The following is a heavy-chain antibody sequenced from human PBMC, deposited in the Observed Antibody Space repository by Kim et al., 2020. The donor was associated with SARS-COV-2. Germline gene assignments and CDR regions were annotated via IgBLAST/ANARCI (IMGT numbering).Heavy chain of an antibody. CDR2: IYYSGST. CDR1: GGSISSGDYY. D-gene: IGHD3-3*01. V-gene: IGHV4-30-4*01. Sequence: SETLSLTCTVSGGSISSGDYYWSWIRQPPGKGLEWIGYIYYSGSTYYNPSLKSRVTISVDTSKNQFSLKLSSVTAADTAVYYCARVGRFLEWLLYPHFDIWGQGTMVTVSS. CDR3: ARVGRFLEWLLYPHFDI. J-gene: IGHJ3*02.